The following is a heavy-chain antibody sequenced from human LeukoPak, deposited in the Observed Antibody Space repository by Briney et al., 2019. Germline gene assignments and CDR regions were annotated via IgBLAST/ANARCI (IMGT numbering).Heavy chain of an antibody. CDR2: MNPNSGNT. CDR3: ARGHSSSYYYGSGSPPHIS. D-gene: IGHD3-10*01. J-gene: IGHJ5*02. Sequence: ASVKVSCKASGYTFTSYDINWVRQATGQGLEWMGWMNPNSGNTGYAQKFQGRVTMTRNTSISTAYMELSSLRSEDTAVYYCARGHSSSYYYGSGSPPHISWGQGTLVTVSS. V-gene: IGHV1-8*01. CDR1: GYTFTSYD.